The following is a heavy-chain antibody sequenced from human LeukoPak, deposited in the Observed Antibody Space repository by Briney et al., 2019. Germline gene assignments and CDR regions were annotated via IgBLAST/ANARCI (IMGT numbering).Heavy chain of an antibody. D-gene: IGHD3-16*01. CDR1: GFTFSSHS. Sequence: GGSLRLSCAASGFTFSSHSMTWVRQAPGKGLEWVANINEDGSQIYYVGSVKGRFTVSRDNARDSLYLQMTSLRVEDTAIYYCARDATRGGDFDYWGQGTLVTVSS. CDR2: INEDGSQI. V-gene: IGHV3-7*01. CDR3: ARDATRGGDFDY. J-gene: IGHJ4*02.